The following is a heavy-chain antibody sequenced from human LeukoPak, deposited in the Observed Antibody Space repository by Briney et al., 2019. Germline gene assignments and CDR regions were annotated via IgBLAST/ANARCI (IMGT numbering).Heavy chain of an antibody. V-gene: IGHV5-51*01. D-gene: IGHD2-15*01. CDR1: GYSFTSYW. J-gene: IGHJ5*02. CDR3: ARQDESGYCSGGSCPYWFDP. CDR2: IYPGDSDT. Sequence: GESLKISCKGYGYSFTSYWIGWVRQMPGKGLEWMGIIYPGDSDTRYSPSFQGQVTISADKSISTAYLQWSSLKASDTAMYYCARQDESGYCSGGSCPYWFDPWGQGTLVTVSS.